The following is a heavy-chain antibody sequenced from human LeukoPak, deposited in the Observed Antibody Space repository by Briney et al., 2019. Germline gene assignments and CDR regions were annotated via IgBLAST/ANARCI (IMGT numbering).Heavy chain of an antibody. J-gene: IGHJ1*01. D-gene: IGHD2-21*02. V-gene: IGHV3-7*01. CDR2: INPDGRDT. CDR3: TSWGDTTAEYFQR. Sequence: QPGGSLRLSSVVSVFTFNRCWMNWVRQARGKGLEWVAHINPDGRDTYYVDSVKGRFTISRDNAQNSMYLQMNSLRVEDTAVYYCTSWGDTTAEYFQRWGQGTLVTVSS. CDR1: VFTFNRCW.